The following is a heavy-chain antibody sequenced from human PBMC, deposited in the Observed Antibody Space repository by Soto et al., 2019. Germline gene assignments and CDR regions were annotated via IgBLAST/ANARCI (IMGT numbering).Heavy chain of an antibody. CDR3: AKGRLAGGFDY. CDR1: GFTFSNYA. J-gene: IGHJ4*02. V-gene: IGHV3-23*01. CDR2: VSATAGTT. D-gene: IGHD3-16*01. Sequence: PGGSLRLCCAACGFTFSNYAMSWVRQAPGKGLEWVSLVSATAGTTYYTDSVKGRFTISRDNSRATVYLQMNSLRADDTAVYYSAKGRLAGGFDYWGQGTLVTVSS.